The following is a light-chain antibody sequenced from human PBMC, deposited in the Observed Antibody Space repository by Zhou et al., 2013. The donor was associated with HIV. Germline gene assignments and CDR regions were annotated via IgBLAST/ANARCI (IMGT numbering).Light chain of an antibody. CDR1: QIVSSN. Sequence: EIVLTQSPATLSVSPGARATLSCRASQIVSSNLAWYQQKPGQAPRLLIYGASTRVSGVPARFSGSGSGTEFTLTISSLQSEDFAVYYCQQYNIWPPLTFGGGTKVEIK. CDR3: QQYNIWPPLT. J-gene: IGKJ4*01. CDR2: GAS. V-gene: IGKV3-15*01.